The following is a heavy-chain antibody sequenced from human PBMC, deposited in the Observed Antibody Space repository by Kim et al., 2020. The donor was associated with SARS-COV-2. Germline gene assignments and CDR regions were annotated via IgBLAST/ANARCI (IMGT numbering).Heavy chain of an antibody. CDR3: ARDGAPTPQAYYYYYGMDV. CDR1: GFTFSSYG. V-gene: IGHV3-33*01. Sequence: GGSLRLSCAASGFTFSSYGMHWVRQAPGKGLEWVAVIWYDGSNKYYADSVKGRFTISRDNSKNTLYLQMNSLRAEDTAVYYCARDGAPTPQAYYYYYGMDVWGQGTTVTVSS. J-gene: IGHJ6*02. D-gene: IGHD2-15*01. CDR2: IWYDGSNK.